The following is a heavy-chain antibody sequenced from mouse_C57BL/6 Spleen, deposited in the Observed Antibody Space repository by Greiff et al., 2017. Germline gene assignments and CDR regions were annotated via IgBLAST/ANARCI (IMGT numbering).Heavy chain of an antibody. V-gene: IGHV1-82*01. Sequence: QVQLQQSGPELVKPGASVKISCKASGYAFSSSWMNWVKQRPGKGLEWLGRIYPGDGDTNYNGKFKGKATLTADKSSSTAYMQLSLLTSEDSAFYFCARSAAQGPFAYWGQGTLVTVSA. CDR3: ARSAAQGPFAY. D-gene: IGHD3-2*02. J-gene: IGHJ3*01. CDR2: IYPGDGDT. CDR1: GYAFSSSW.